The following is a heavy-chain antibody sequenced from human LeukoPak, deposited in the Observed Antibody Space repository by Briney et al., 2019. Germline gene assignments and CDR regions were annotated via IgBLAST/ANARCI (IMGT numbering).Heavy chain of an antibody. J-gene: IGHJ4*02. CDR3: TSSSGWYIHY. Sequence: GGSLRLSCAASGLTFSDAWMNWVRQAPGKGLEWVGLIKSKTDGESTDYAAPVEGRFTISRDDSENTVYLQMNSLQTEDTAVYCCTSSSGWYIHYWGQGTLVTVSS. V-gene: IGHV3-15*01. D-gene: IGHD6-19*01. CDR1: GLTFSDAW. CDR2: IKSKTDGEST.